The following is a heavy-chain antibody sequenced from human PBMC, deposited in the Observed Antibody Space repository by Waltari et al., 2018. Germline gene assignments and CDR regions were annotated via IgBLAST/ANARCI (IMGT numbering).Heavy chain of an antibody. D-gene: IGHD2-8*02. CDR2: ITYDGKHK. J-gene: IGHJ4*02. CDR3: ASDPSRLSTPGGYFDN. V-gene: IGHV3-30*03. Sequence: QVQLVESGGGVVQPGKSLRLSCSASGFSFSGFSMHWVRQAPGKGLEWVAVITYDGKHKDYADAVKGRFTISRDNSKNTVYLQMNILRPQDTAVYYCASDPSRLSTPGGYFDNWGQGTLVTVSS. CDR1: GFSFSGFS.